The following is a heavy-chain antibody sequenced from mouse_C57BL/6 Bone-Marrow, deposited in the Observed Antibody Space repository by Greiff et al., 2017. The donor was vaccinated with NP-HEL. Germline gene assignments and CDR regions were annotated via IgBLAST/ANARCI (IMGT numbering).Heavy chain of an antibody. Sequence: QVQLQQSGPELVKPGASVKISCKASGYAFSSSWMNWVKQRPGKGLEWIGRIYPGDGDTNYNGKFKGKATLTADKSSSTAYMQLSSLTSEDSAVYFCARRGYGSRRGYYAMDYWGQGTSVTVSS. D-gene: IGHD1-1*01. CDR2: IYPGDGDT. CDR3: ARRGYGSRRGYYAMDY. CDR1: GYAFSSSW. V-gene: IGHV1-82*01. J-gene: IGHJ4*01.